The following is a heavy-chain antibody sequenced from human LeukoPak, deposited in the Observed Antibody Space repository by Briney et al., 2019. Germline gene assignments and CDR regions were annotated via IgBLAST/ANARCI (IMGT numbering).Heavy chain of an antibody. CDR3: AVAPGDY. CDR2: INPNSGGT. Sequence: ASVKVSCKASGYTFTGYYMHWVRQAPGQGLEWMGWINPNSGGTNYAQKFQGRVTLTRDTSISTAYMGLTTSTSDDTALYYCAVAPGDYWGQGTLVTVSA. CDR1: GYTFTGYY. J-gene: IGHJ4*02. V-gene: IGHV1-2*02. D-gene: IGHD2-21*01.